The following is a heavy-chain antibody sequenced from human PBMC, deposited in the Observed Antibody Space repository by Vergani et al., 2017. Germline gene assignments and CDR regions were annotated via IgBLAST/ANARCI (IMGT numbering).Heavy chain of an antibody. V-gene: IGHV4-34*01. Sequence: VQLQQWCAGLLKPSETLSLTCAVYGGPFSGYSWSWIRPPPGKGLEWIGEINHSGSTNYNPSLKRRVTISVDTSKNQVSLKLSSVTAADTAVYYCARENALGWLQRNGFDIWGQGTMVTVSS. D-gene: IGHD5-24*01. CDR3: ARENALGWLQRNGFDI. J-gene: IGHJ3*02. CDR2: INHSGST. CDR1: GGPFSGYS.